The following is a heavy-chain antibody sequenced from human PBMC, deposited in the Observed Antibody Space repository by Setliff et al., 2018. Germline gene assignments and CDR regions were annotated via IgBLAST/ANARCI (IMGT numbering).Heavy chain of an antibody. CDR3: ARESDDCWSGYYASDAFGL. D-gene: IGHD3-3*01. CDR1: GGSISSYY. CDR2: IYYSGST. J-gene: IGHJ3*01. V-gene: IGHV4-4*08. Sequence: SETLSLTCTVSGGSISSYYWSWIRQPPGKRLEWIGYIYYSGSTNYNPSLESRVTISVDTSKHQFSLKLSSVTAADTAVYYCARESDDCWSGYYASDAFGLWGQGTMVTVSS.